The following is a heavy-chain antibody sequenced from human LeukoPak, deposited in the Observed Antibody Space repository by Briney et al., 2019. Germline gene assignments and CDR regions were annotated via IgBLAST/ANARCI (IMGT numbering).Heavy chain of an antibody. CDR2: ISSSSNTI. CDR3: ARVPLIYSNGPPGY. D-gene: IGHD6-19*01. J-gene: IGHJ4*02. V-gene: IGHV3-48*04. CDR1: GFTFSSYS. Sequence: PGGSLRLSCAASGFTFSSYSMNWVRQAPGKGLEWVSYISSSSNTIYYGDSVKGRFTISRDNAKNSLYLEMNSLRAEDTAVYYCARVPLIYSNGPPGYWGQGTLVTVSS.